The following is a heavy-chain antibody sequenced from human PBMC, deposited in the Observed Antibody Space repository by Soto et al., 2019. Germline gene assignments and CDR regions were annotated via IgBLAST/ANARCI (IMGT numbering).Heavy chain of an antibody. D-gene: IGHD3-10*01. CDR2: INPSGGST. J-gene: IGHJ3*02. CDR1: GYTFTSYY. CDR3: ARARGAARHAFDI. Sequence: GASVKVSCKASGYTFTSYYMHWVRHAPGQGLEWMGIINPSGGSTSYAQKFQGRVTMTRDTSTSTVYMELSSLRSEDTAVYYCARARGAARHAFDIWGQGTMVTVSS. V-gene: IGHV1-46*03.